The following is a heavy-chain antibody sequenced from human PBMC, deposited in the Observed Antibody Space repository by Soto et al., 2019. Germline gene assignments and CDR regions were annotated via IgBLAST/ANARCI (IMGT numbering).Heavy chain of an antibody. Sequence: GGSLRLSCAASGFTVSSNYMSWVRQAPGKGLEWVSVIYSGGSTYYADSVKGRFTISRDNSKNTLYLQMNSLRAEDTAVYYCARDPGWYYDSSGSTWFDPWGQGTLVTVSS. D-gene: IGHD3-22*01. CDR1: GFTVSSNY. CDR2: IYSGGST. CDR3: ARDPGWYYDSSGSTWFDP. J-gene: IGHJ5*02. V-gene: IGHV3-53*01.